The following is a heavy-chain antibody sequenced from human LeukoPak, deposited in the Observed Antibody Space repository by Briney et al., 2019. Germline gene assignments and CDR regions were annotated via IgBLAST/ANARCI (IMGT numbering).Heavy chain of an antibody. Sequence: GSSVKVSCKASGGTFSSYAISWVRQAPGQGLEWMGGIIPIFGTANYAQKFQGRVTITTDESTSTAYMELSSLRSEDTAVYYCARSLREGDHIVVVPAAIESGFDYWGQGTLVTVSS. D-gene: IGHD2-2*01. V-gene: IGHV1-69*05. CDR1: GGTFSSYA. J-gene: IGHJ4*02. CDR3: ARSLREGDHIVVVPAAIESGFDY. CDR2: IIPIFGTA.